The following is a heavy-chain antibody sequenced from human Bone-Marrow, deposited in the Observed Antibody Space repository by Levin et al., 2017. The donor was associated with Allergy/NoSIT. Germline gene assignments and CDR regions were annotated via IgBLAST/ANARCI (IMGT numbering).Heavy chain of an antibody. Sequence: ASVKVSCKASGYTFNNYYIHWVRQAPGQGLEWMARIDPSDGDTNFAQTFQGRITVTRDTSTSTVCMQLSRLKSEDTAMYYCARDILLKDIAMAGLEWGQGTLVTVSS. CDR3: ARDILLKDIAMAGLE. V-gene: IGHV1-46*02. CDR1: GYTFNNYY. J-gene: IGHJ4*02. CDR2: IDPSDGDT. D-gene: IGHD2-15*01.